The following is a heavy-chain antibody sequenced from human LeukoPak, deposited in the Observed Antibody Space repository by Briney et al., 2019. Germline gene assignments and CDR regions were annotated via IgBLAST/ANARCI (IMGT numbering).Heavy chain of an antibody. J-gene: IGHJ4*02. CDR1: GGSISSYY. CDR3: ARAKYSGSSRYYFDY. V-gene: IGHV4-59*01. D-gene: IGHD6-6*01. CDR2: IYYSGST. Sequence: SETLSLTCTVSGGSISSYYWSWIRQPPGKGLEWIGYIYYSGSTNYNPSLKSRVTISVDTSKNQFSLKLSSVTAADTAVYYCARAKYSGSSRYYFDYWGQGTLVTVSS.